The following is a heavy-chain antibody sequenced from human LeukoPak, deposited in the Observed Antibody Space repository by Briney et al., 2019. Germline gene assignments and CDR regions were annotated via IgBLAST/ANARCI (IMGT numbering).Heavy chain of an antibody. D-gene: IGHD1-26*01. CDR1: RGSISTYY. CDR2: VYYSGSA. J-gene: IGHJ5*02. CDR3: ARHKWDQIWFDP. V-gene: IGHV4-59*01. Sequence: PSETLSLTCTLSRGSISTYYWSWIRQPPGKGLEGIGYVYYSGSATYNPSLKSRVTISVDTSKNQFSLKLTSVIAADTGVYYCARHKWDQIWFDPWGQGTLVTVSP.